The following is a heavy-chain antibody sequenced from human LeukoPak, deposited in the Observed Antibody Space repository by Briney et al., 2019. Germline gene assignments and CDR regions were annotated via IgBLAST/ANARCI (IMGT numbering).Heavy chain of an antibody. CDR2: IYYSGST. J-gene: IGHJ3*02. V-gene: IGHV4-59*01. CDR3: ARGVSTSDAFDI. Sequence: PSETLSLTCTVSGGSISSYYWSWIRQPPGKGLEWIGYIYYSGSTNYNPSLKSRVTISVDTSKNQFSLKLGSVTAADTAVYYCARGVSTSDAFDIWGQGTMVTVSS. CDR1: GGSISSYY. D-gene: IGHD1/OR15-1a*01.